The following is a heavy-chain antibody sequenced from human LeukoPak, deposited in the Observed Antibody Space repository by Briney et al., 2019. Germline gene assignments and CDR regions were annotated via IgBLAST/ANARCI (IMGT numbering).Heavy chain of an antibody. CDR1: GGTFSSYA. J-gene: IGHJ4*02. Sequence: GASVTVSCKASGGTFSSYAISWVRQAPGQGLEWMGRIIPILGIANYAQKFQGRVTITADKSTSTAYMELSSLRAEDKAVCYCAKTSYGDYDPPIDYWGQGTLVTVSS. V-gene: IGHV1-69*04. CDR3: AKTSYGDYDPPIDY. CDR2: IIPILGIA. D-gene: IGHD4-17*01.